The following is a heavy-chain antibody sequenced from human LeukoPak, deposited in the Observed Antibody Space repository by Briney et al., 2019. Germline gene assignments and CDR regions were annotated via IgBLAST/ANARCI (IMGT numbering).Heavy chain of an antibody. J-gene: IGHJ4*02. CDR1: GGSFSVYY. CDR2: INHSGST. V-gene: IGHV4-34*01. D-gene: IGHD3-3*01. Sequence: SETLSLTCAVYGGSFSVYYWSWIRQPPGKGLEWIGEINHSGSTNYNPSLKSRVTISVDTSKNQFSLKLSSVTAADTAVYYCAGLLEVPYYFDYWGQGTLVTVSS. CDR3: AGLLEVPYYFDY.